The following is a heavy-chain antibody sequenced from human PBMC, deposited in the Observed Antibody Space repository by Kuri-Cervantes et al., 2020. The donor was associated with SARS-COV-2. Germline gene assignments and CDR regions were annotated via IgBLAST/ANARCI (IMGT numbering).Heavy chain of an antibody. CDR1: GGSVTEALFY. V-gene: IGHV4-61*01. D-gene: IGHD3-16*01. J-gene: IGHJ6*02. CDR3: AAAQGTYYYYGMDV. CDR2: IYYSGSN. Sequence: GSLRLSCTVSGGSVTEALFYWSWIRQPPGKGLEWNGYIYYSGSNNYNPAPKSRVTIAVDTSKNQFSLKLSSVTAADTAVYYCAAAQGTYYYYGMDVWGQGTTVTVSS.